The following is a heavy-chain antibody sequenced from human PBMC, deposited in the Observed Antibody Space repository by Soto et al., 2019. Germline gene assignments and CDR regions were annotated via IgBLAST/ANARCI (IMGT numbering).Heavy chain of an antibody. CDR3: ARDSMVATMLNYMDV. Sequence: PGGSLRLSCAASGFTFSSYWMSWVRQAPGKGLEWVANIKQDGSEKYYVDSVKGRFTISRDNAKNSLYLQMNSLRAEDTAVYYCARDSMVATMLNYMDVWGKGTTVTVSS. V-gene: IGHV3-7*01. CDR1: GFTFSSYW. D-gene: IGHD5-12*01. CDR2: IKQDGSEK. J-gene: IGHJ6*03.